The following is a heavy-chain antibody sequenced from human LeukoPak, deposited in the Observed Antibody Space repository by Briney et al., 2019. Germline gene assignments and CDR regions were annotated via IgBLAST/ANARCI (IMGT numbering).Heavy chain of an antibody. CDR3: AKDSYDFWSGYSGMDV. V-gene: IGHV3-30-3*01. CDR1: GFTFSSYA. CDR2: ISYDGSNK. D-gene: IGHD3-3*01. Sequence: GGSLRLSCAASGFTFSSYAMHWVRQAPGKGLEWVAVISYDGSNKYYADSVKGRFTIPRDNSKNTLYLQMNSLRAEDTAVYYCAKDSYDFWSGYSGMDVWGQGTTVTVSS. J-gene: IGHJ6*02.